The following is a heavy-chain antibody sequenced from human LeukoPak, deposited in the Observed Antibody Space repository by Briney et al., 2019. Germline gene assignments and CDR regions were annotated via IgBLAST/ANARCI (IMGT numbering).Heavy chain of an antibody. CDR3: ARDGSQQPEMLDPYYYYYGMDV. V-gene: IGHV3-30-3*01. J-gene: IGHJ6*02. D-gene: IGHD1-26*01. CDR2: IPYDGSNK. CDR1: GFTFSSYA. Sequence: PGRSLRLSCAASGFTFSSYAMHWVRQAPGKGLEWVAVIPYDGSNKYYADSVKGRFTISRDNSKNTLYLQMNSLRAEDTAVYYCARDGSQQPEMLDPYYYYYGMDVWGQGTTVTVSS.